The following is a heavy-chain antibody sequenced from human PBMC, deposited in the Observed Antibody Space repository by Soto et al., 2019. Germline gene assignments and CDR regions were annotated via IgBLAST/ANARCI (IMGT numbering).Heavy chain of an antibody. CDR1: GGTFSSYT. CDR3: AVSMVRGVILSPNWFDP. CDR2: IIPILGIA. D-gene: IGHD3-10*01. Sequence: SVKVSCKASGGTFSSYTISWVRQAPGQGLEWMGRIIPILGIANYAQKFQGRVTITADKSTSTAYMELSSLRSEDTAVYYCAVSMVRGVILSPNWFDPWGQGTLVTV. V-gene: IGHV1-69*02. J-gene: IGHJ5*02.